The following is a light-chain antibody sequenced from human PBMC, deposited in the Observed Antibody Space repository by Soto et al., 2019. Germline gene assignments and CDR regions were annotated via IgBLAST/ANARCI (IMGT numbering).Light chain of an antibody. J-gene: IGLJ2*01. V-gene: IGLV2-14*01. CDR3: SSYTSSSTLV. CDR1: SSDVGGYNY. CDR2: EVS. Sequence: QSALTQPASVSGSPGQSITISCTGTSSDVGGYNYVSWYQQHPGKAPKLMIYEVSNRPSGVSNRFSGSMSGNTASLTISGLQAEDEADYYCSSYTSSSTLVFGGGTKVTVL.